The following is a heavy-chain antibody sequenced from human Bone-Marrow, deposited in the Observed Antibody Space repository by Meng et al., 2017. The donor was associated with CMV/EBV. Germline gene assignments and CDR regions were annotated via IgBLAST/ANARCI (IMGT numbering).Heavy chain of an antibody. CDR2: ISSSGSTI. J-gene: IGHJ5*02. CDR3: ARALWYYDFWSGYSNWFDP. D-gene: IGHD3-3*01. V-gene: IGHV3-48*04. CDR1: GFTFSSYS. Sequence: GESLKISCAASGFTFSSYSMNWVRQAPGKGLEWVSYISSSGSTIYYADSVKGRFTISRDNAKNSLYLQMNSLRAEDTAVYYCARALWYYDFWSGYSNWFDPWGQGTLVTVSS.